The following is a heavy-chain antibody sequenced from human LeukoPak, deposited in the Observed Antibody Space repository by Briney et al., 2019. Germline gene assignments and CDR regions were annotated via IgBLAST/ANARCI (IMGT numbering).Heavy chain of an antibody. Sequence: GASVKVSCKASGYTFTSYDINWVRQAPGQGLEWMGGIIPIFGTANYAQKFQGRVTITADESTSTAYMELSSLRSEDTAVYYCARVAVRFLEWPNPYYMDVWGKGTTVTVSS. CDR1: GYTFTSYD. J-gene: IGHJ6*03. V-gene: IGHV1-69*13. CDR3: ARVAVRFLEWPNPYYMDV. CDR2: IIPIFGTA. D-gene: IGHD3-3*01.